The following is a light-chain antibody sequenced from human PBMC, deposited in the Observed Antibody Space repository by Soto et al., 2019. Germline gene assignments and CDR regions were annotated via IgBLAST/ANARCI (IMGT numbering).Light chain of an antibody. J-gene: IGKJ2*01. V-gene: IGKV3-15*01. CDR3: QQYNNWPPGAT. CDR2: VPS. Sequence: EIVMTQSPATLSVSPGERATLSCRASQSVSSNLAWYQQKPGQAPRLLIYVPSTRATGIPARFSGSGSGTEFTLTISSLQSEDFAVYYCQQYNNWPPGATFGQGTKLEIK. CDR1: QSVSSN.